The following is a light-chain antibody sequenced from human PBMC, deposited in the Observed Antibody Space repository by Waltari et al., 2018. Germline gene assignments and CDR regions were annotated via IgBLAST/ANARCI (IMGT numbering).Light chain of an antibody. Sequence: QSAPTQPASVSGSPGQSITISCTGTSSDVGGYDFVSWHQQYPGQAPKVMIYGVNNRPSGVSNRFSGSKSGNTASLIISGLQADDEADYYCSSYTTSGTLVFGTGTKVTVL. J-gene: IGLJ1*01. V-gene: IGLV2-14*01. CDR1: SSDVGGYDF. CDR3: SSYTTSGTLV. CDR2: GVN.